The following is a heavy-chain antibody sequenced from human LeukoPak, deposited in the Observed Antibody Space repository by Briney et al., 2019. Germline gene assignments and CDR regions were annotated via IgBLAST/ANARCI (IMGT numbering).Heavy chain of an antibody. CDR3: ARVPHNYGDFEDY. D-gene: IGHD4-17*01. J-gene: IGHJ4*02. V-gene: IGHV4-59*12. CDR2: IYYSGST. Sequence: SETLSLTCTVSGGSISSYYWSWIRQPPGKGLEWIGYIYYSGSTYYNPSLKSRVTISVDTSKNQFSLKLSSVTAADTAVYYCARVPHNYGDFEDYWGQGTLVTVSS. CDR1: GGSISSYY.